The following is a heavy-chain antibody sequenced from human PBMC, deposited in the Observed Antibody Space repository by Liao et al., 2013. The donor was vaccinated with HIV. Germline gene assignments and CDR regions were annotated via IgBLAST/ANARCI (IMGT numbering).Heavy chain of an antibody. D-gene: IGHD2-8*01. V-gene: IGHV4-4*07. Sequence: QVLLLESGPGLVKPSETLSLTCSISGISIRDTYWTWIRQPAEKTLEWVGRIHTSGSTNYNPSLKNRVTMSIDTSKSHFSLRLSSMTAADAAVYFVARIGSERGGCFCISGGQGTMVTVSS. CDR3: ARIGSERGGCFCIS. J-gene: IGHJ3*01. CDR2: IHTSGST. CDR1: GISIRDTY.